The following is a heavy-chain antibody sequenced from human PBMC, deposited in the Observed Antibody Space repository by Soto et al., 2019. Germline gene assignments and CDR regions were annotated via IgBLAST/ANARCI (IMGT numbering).Heavy chain of an antibody. J-gene: IGHJ4*02. CDR3: ARVDLRTTDY. Sequence: ESVGGVVQPGRSLRLSCGASGSPLSPAMHWVRQAPGKGLEWVAVIWYDGSKIYYADSVKGRFTISRDNSKNTLYLQMNSLRAEDTAVYYCARVDLRTTDYWGQGTLVTVSS. V-gene: IGHV3-33*01. CDR1: GSPLSPA. CDR2: IWYDGSKI. D-gene: IGHD4-17*01.